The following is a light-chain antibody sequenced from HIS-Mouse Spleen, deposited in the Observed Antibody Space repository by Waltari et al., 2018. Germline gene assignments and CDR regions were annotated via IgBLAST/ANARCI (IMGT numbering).Light chain of an antibody. J-gene: IGKJ5*01. V-gene: IGKV3-15*01. CDR1: QSVSSN. CDR3: QQYNNWPPIT. Sequence: EIMMTQSPATLSVSPGERATFSCRASQSVSSNLAWYQQKPGQAPMLLIYGASTRATGITARFSGSGSGKEFTLTISSMQSEDFAVYYCQQYNNWPPITFGQGTRLEIK. CDR2: GAS.